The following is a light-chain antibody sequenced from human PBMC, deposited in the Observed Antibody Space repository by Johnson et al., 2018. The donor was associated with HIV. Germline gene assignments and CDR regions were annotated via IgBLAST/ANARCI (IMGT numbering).Light chain of an antibody. CDR1: TSNIGNNY. J-gene: IGLJ1*01. CDR3: GAGDSSLSAYV. Sequence: QSVLTQPPSVSATPGQKVTISCSGSTSNIGNNYVSWYQQFPGEAPKLLIYDDNKRPSRIPDRFSGSKSGTSATQGLNGLQPGDEADFYCGAGDSSLSAYVFGAGTKVTVL. V-gene: IGLV1-51*01. CDR2: DDN.